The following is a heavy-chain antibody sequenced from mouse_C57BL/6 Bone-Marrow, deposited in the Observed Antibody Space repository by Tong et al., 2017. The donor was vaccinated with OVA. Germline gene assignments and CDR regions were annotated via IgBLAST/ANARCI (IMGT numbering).Heavy chain of an antibody. CDR1: GYSFTDYY. J-gene: IGHJ3*01. V-gene: IGHV1-42*01. D-gene: IGHD1-3*01. CDR2: INPSTGGT. CDR3: ARSVVSFAY. Sequence: EVQLQQSGPELVKTGASVKISCKASGYSFTDYYMHWVKQSPEKSFEWIGEINPSTGGTSYNQKFKGKATLTVDKSSSTAYMQLKSRTSEDSAGYYCARSVVSFAYWGQGTLVTASA.